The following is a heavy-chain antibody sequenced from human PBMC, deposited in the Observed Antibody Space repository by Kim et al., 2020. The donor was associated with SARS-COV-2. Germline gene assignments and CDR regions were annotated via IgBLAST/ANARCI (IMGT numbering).Heavy chain of an antibody. Sequence: ASVKVSCEASGYTFSSYGISWVRQAPGQGLEWMGWISTYINNTYYAQRLQGRVTLTTDTSTSTAYMELRSLRSDDTAVYYCARDEVATTLDVWGQGTTVT. CDR1: GYTFSSYG. D-gene: IGHD5-12*01. CDR2: ISTYINNT. V-gene: IGHV1-18*01. CDR3: ARDEVATTLDV. J-gene: IGHJ6*02.